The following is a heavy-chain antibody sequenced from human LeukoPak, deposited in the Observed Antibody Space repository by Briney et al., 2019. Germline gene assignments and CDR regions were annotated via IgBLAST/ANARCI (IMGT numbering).Heavy chain of an antibody. CDR3: ARDTLGSGWYGGGAFDI. V-gene: IGHV1-46*01. CDR2: INPNGGST. D-gene: IGHD6-19*01. Sequence: GASVKVSCKASGYTFTNYYMHWVRQAPGQGLEWMGIINPNGGSTSYAQKFQGRVTMTRDMSTSTVYMELTSLRSEDTAVYYCARDTLGSGWYGGGAFDIWGQGTMVTVSS. J-gene: IGHJ3*02. CDR1: GYTFTNYY.